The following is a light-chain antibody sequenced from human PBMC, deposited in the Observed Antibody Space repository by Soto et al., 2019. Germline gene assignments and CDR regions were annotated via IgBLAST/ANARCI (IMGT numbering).Light chain of an antibody. J-gene: IGKJ1*01. V-gene: IGKV3-20*01. CDR2: GAS. CDR1: QSVSNN. CDR3: QQYGSTPVT. Sequence: EIVMTQSPATLSVSPGERVTLSCRASQSVSNNLVWYQQKPGQAPRLLMYGASSRATGIPDRFSGSGSGTDFILTISRLEPEDFAVYYCQQYGSTPVTFGQGTKV.